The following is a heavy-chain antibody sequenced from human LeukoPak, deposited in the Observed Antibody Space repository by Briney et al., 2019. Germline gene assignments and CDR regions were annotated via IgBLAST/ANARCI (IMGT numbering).Heavy chain of an antibody. CDR2: INPNSGGT. V-gene: IGHV1-2*02. CDR1: GYTFTGYY. D-gene: IGHD1-26*01. J-gene: IGHJ3*02. Sequence: ASVKVSCKASGYTFTGYYMHWVRQAPGQGLEWMGWINPNSGGTNYAQKFQGRVTMTRDPSISTAYMELSRLRSDDTAVYYCARVLSGSYHPDAFDIWGQGTMVTVSS. CDR3: ARVLSGSYHPDAFDI.